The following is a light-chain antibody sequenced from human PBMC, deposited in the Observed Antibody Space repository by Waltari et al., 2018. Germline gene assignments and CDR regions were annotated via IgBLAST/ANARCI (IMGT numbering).Light chain of an antibody. V-gene: IGLV2-23*02. CDR2: EVF. Sequence: QSVLTQPPSVSAASGQKVTISCSGTTSDVGSYDLVSWYQQHPGEAPKLLICEVFKRPPDTSSRFSGAKSGSTASLTISGLQPEDEADYYCCSYAGRGTYVFGSGTKVTVL. CDR3: CSYAGRGTYV. CDR1: TSDVGSYDL. J-gene: IGLJ1*01.